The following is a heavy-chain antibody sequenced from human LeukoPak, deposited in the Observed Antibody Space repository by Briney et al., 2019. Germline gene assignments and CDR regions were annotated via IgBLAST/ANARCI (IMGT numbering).Heavy chain of an antibody. CDR3: AKGAPSLRYFDWLAYFDY. D-gene: IGHD3-9*01. V-gene: IGHV3-43*02. J-gene: IGHJ4*02. CDR1: GFTFDDYA. CDR2: ISGDGGST. Sequence: GGSLRLSCAASGFTFDDYAMHWVRQAPGKGLEWVSLISGDGGSTYYADSVKGRFTISRDSSKNSLYLQMNSLRTEDTALYYCAKGAPSLRYFDWLAYFDYWGQGTLVTVSS.